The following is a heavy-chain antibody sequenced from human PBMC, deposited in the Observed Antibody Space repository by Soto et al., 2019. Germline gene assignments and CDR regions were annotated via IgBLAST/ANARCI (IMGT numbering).Heavy chain of an antibody. J-gene: IGHJ4*02. CDR3: ARGTYYYDSSGYLISTLFDY. V-gene: IGHV3-48*02. CDR2: ISSSSSTI. CDR1: GFTFSSYS. D-gene: IGHD3-22*01. Sequence: PGGSLRLSCAASGFTFSSYSMNWVRQAPGKGLEWVSYISSSSSTIYYADSVKGRFTISRDNAKNSLYLQMNSLRDEDTAVYYCARGTYYYDSSGYLISTLFDYWGQGTLVTVSS.